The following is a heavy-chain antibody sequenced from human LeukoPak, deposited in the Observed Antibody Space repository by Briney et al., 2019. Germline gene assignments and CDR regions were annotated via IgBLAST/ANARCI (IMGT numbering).Heavy chain of an antibody. J-gene: IGHJ4*02. D-gene: IGHD3-9*01. V-gene: IGHV1-3*01. CDR1: GYTFTSYA. CDR2: INAGNGNT. CDR3: ARDVRVRYFDWLFVY. Sequence: ASVKVSCKASGYTFTSYAMHWVRQAPGQRLEWMGWINAGNGNTKYSQEFQGRVTITRDTSASTAYMELSSLRSEDTAVYYCARDVRVRYFDWLFVYWGQGTLVIVSS.